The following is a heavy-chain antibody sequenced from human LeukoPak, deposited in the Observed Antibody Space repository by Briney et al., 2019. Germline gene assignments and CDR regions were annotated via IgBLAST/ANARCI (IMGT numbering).Heavy chain of an antibody. CDR2: IYYSGST. J-gene: IGHJ4*02. CDR3: ARHRLSGGSYDY. Sequence: SETLSLTCTVSGGSISSYYWSWTRQPPGKGLEWIGYIYYSGSTNYNPSLNRRGTISVDTSKTQFSLKLSSATAADTAVYYCARHRLSGGSYDYWGQGTLVTVPS. V-gene: IGHV4-59*01. CDR1: GGSISSYY. D-gene: IGHD3-10*01.